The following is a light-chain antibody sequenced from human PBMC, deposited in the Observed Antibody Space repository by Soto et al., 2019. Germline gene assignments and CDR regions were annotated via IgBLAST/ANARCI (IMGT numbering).Light chain of an antibody. CDR3: QQYENYWT. J-gene: IGKJ1*01. CDR1: QDISNY. CDR2: DAS. V-gene: IGKV1-33*01. Sequence: DIQMTQSPSSLYASVGGRVTITCQASQDISNYLNWYQQKPGKAPKLLIYDASNLESGVPSRFSGSGSGTEFTLTISSLQPEEFAVYYCQQYENYWTFGQGTKVDI.